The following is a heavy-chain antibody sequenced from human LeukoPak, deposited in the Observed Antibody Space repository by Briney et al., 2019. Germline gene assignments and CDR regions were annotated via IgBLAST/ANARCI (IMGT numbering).Heavy chain of an antibody. CDR2: ISWNSGSI. J-gene: IGHJ3*02. CDR1: GFTFDDYA. CDR3: AREGAGDFYDSSGNPAGDAFDS. D-gene: IGHD3-22*01. Sequence: PGRSLRLSCAASGFTFDDYAMHWVRHAPGKGLEWVSGISWNSGSIGYADSVKGRFTISRDNAKNSLYLQMNSLRAEDTAVYFCAREGAGDFYDSSGNPAGDAFDSWGQGTMVIVSS. V-gene: IGHV3-9*01.